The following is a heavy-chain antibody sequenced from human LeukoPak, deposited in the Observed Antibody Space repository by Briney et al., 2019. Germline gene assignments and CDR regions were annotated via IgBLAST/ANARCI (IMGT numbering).Heavy chain of an antibody. CDR2: IYYSGST. J-gene: IGHJ4*02. V-gene: IGHV4-30-4*01. CDR1: GGSISSGDYY. D-gene: IGHD4-17*01. Sequence: SETLSLTCTVSGGSISSGDYYWSWIRQPPGTGLEWIGYIYYSGSTYYNPSLKSRVTISVDTSKNQFSLKLSSVTAADTAVYYCARIRSDYFDYWGQGTPVTVSS. CDR3: ARIRSDYFDY.